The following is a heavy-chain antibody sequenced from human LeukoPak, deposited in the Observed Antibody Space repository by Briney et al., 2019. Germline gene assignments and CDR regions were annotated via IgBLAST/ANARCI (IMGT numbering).Heavy chain of an antibody. V-gene: IGHV4-31*03. J-gene: IGHJ4*02. CDR2: IYYSGST. Sequence: PSETLSLTCTVSGGSISSGGYYWSWIRQHPGKGLEWIGYIYYSGSTYYNPSLKSRVTISVDTSKNQFSLKRSSVTAADTAVYYCARDDSGYFDYWGQGTLVTVSS. D-gene: IGHD3-10*01. CDR1: GGSISSGGYY. CDR3: ARDDSGYFDY.